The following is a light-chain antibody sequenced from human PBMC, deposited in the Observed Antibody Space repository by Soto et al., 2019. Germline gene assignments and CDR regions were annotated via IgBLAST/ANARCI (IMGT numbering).Light chain of an antibody. J-gene: IGLJ2*01. CDR3: QAWDSSTAGV. V-gene: IGLV3-1*01. CDR1: KLGDKY. Sequence: SYELTQPPSVSVSPGQTASITCSGDKLGDKYACWYQQKPGQSPVLVIYQDSKRPSGIPERFSGSNSGNTATLTISGIQAMDEADYYCQAWDSSTAGVFGGGTKVTVL. CDR2: QDS.